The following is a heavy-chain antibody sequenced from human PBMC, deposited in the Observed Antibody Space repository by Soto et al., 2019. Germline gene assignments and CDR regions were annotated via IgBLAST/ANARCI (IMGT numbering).Heavy chain of an antibody. D-gene: IGHD4-17*01. J-gene: IGHJ5*02. CDR1: GGSISSSSYY. Sequence: PSETLSLTCTVSGGSISSSSYYWGWIRQPPGKGLEWIGSIYYSGSTYYNPPLKSRVTISIDTSKNQFSLKLRSVTAADTAVYYCARGRPPGPAVTTYWFDPWGQGTLVTVSS. CDR2: IYYSGST. V-gene: IGHV4-39*01. CDR3: ARGRPPGPAVTTYWFDP.